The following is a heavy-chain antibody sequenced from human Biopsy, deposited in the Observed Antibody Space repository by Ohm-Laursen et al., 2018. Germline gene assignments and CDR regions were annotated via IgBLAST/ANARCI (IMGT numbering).Heavy chain of an antibody. CDR3: ARLNSGTYDASDL. J-gene: IGHJ3*01. CDR2: IYGGGSPV. Sequence: SLRLSCTASGFAFNLYEMNWVRQAPGKGMEWISYIYGGGSPVSYADSVKGRFTISRDNAQNSLYLHMNGLRAEDTAVYYCARLNSGTYDASDLWGQGTMVIVSS. D-gene: IGHD1-26*01. CDR1: GFAFNLYE. V-gene: IGHV3-48*03.